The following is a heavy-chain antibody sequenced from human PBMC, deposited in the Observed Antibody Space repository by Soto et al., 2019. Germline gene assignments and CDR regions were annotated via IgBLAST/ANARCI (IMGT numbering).Heavy chain of an antibody. CDR1: GDSISRGGYS. CDR2: IYDSGST. Sequence: PSETLSLTCAVSGDSISRGGYSWTWIRQPPGKALEWIGNIYDSGSTSYNPSLKSRVTISVDRSKNQFSLKLMSVTAADTAVYFCARGSSSYYDYGMDVWRQGTTVTVSS. D-gene: IGHD6-6*01. V-gene: IGHV4-30-2*01. CDR3: ARGSSSYYDYGMDV. J-gene: IGHJ6*02.